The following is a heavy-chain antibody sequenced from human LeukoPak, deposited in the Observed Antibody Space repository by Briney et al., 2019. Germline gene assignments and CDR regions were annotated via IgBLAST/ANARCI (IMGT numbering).Heavy chain of an antibody. D-gene: IGHD6-13*01. CDR3: TTKGQQMGSSGFDF. V-gene: IGHV3-15*04. J-gene: IGHJ4*02. CDR1: GLIFSDAW. Sequence: GGSLRLSCAASGLIFSDAWMGWVRQAPGKGLEWVGRIANKINSERKDYAAPVRGRFSISRDDSGNTLYLQMDGLQTEDTGVYYCTTKGQQMGSSGFDFWGRGTPVTVSS. CDR2: IANKINSERK.